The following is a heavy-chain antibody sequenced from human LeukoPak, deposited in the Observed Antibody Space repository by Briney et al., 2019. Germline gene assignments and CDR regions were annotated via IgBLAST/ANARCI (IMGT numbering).Heavy chain of an antibody. Sequence: AETLSLTCAVYGGSFSGYYWSWIRQPPGKGLEWIGEINHSGSTNYNPSLKSRVTISVDTSKNQFSLKLSSVTAADTAVHYCARDYYDSSGYSDAFDIWGQGTMVTVSS. J-gene: IGHJ3*02. V-gene: IGHV4-34*01. CDR1: GGSFSGYY. D-gene: IGHD3-22*01. CDR3: ARDYYDSSGYSDAFDI. CDR2: INHSGST.